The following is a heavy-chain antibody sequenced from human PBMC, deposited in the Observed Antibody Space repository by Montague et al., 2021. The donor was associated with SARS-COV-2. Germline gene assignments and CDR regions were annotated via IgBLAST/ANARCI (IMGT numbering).Heavy chain of an antibody. J-gene: IGHJ4*02. CDR3: ARLVSWIAAAGTIPYFDY. V-gene: IGHV4-39*01. Sequence: SETLSLTCTVSGGSISSSSYYWSCICQPPGKGLERIGGMCYNGXTXHXXXXRXRVTISVDTSKNQFSLKLSSATAADTAVYYCARLVSWIAAAGTIPYFDYWGQGTLVTVSS. D-gene: IGHD6-13*01. CDR1: GGSISSSSYY. CDR2: MCYNGXT.